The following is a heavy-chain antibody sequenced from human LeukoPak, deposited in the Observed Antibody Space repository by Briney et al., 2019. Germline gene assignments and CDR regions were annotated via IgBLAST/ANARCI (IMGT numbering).Heavy chain of an antibody. J-gene: IGHJ4*02. V-gene: IGHV3-30*02. Sequence: GGSPRLSCAASRFTFSNYGMHWVRQAPGKGLEWVAFIRYDGSNKYYADSVKGRFTISRDNSKNNLYLQMNSLGPEDTAVYYCAKVRAQLVSFGELNYWGQGILVTVSS. D-gene: IGHD3-10*01. CDR2: IRYDGSNK. CDR3: AKVRAQLVSFGELNY. CDR1: RFTFSNYG.